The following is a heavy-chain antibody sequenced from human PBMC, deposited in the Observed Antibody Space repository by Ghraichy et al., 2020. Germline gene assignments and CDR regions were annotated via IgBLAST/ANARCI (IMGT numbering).Heavy chain of an antibody. D-gene: IGHD3-22*01. CDR2: ISSSSTI. CDR3: ARDRVSLGLLPHYEYFQH. J-gene: IGHJ1*01. V-gene: IGHV3-48*02. Sequence: GGSLRLSCAASGFTFSSYSMNWVRQAPGKGLEWVSYISSSSTIYYADSVKGRFTISRDNAKNSLYLKMNSLRDEDTAVYYCARDRVSLGLLPHYEYFQHWGQGTLVTVSS. CDR1: GFTFSSYS.